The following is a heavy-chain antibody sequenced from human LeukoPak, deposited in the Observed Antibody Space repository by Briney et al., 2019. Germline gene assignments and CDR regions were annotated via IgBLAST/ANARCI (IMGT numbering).Heavy chain of an antibody. V-gene: IGHV1-46*01. J-gene: IGHJ6*02. D-gene: IGHD2-8*01. Sequence: ASVKVSCKASGYNFISYYMHWVRQAPGQGLAWMGIINPSGGSTSYAQKFQDRVTMTRDTSTSTVYMELSSLKSEDTAVYYCAREDVVLVDAVRYQYYGMDVWGQGTTVTVSS. CDR3: AREDVVLVDAVRYQYYGMDV. CDR1: GYNFISYY. CDR2: INPSGGST.